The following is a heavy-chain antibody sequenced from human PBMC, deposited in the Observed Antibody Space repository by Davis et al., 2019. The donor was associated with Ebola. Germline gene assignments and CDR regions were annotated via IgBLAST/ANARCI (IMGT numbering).Heavy chain of an antibody. CDR1: SYTFTSYA. CDR2: INAGNGHT. V-gene: IGHV1-3*01. CDR3: ARAPYYDFWSGDPSACDY. J-gene: IGHJ4*02. D-gene: IGHD3-3*01. Sequence: ASVKVSCKASSYTFTSYAMHWVRQAPGQRLEWMGWINAGNGHTKYSQKFKGRVTITRDTSASTAYMELSSLRSEDTAVYYCARAPYYDFWSGDPSACDYWGQGTLVTVSS.